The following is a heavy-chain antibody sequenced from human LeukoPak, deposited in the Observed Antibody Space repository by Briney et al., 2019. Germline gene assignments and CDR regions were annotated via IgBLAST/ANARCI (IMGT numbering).Heavy chain of an antibody. J-gene: IGHJ4*02. CDR2: TYYRSKWYN. V-gene: IGHV6-1*01. D-gene: IGHD6-19*01. Sequence: SQTLSLTCAISGDTVSSNSAGWSWIRQSPSRGLEWLGRTYYRSKWYNDYAISVKSRITVNPDTSKNQFSLQLNSVTPEDRAVYYCVREHYTSLWYTDYWGQGTLVTVSS. CDR1: GDTVSSNSAG. CDR3: VREHYTSLWYTDY.